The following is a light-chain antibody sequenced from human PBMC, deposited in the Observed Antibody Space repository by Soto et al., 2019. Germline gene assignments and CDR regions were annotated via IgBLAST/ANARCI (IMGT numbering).Light chain of an antibody. J-gene: IGKJ3*01. Sequence: DIQLTQSPSFLSASVGDRVTITCRASQGISSYLAWHHQKPGKAPKLLIYAASTLQSGVPSRFSGSGSGTEFTLTISSLQPEDFATYFCQQLNSYPLFGPGTKVDIK. CDR3: QQLNSYPL. CDR1: QGISSY. CDR2: AAS. V-gene: IGKV1-9*01.